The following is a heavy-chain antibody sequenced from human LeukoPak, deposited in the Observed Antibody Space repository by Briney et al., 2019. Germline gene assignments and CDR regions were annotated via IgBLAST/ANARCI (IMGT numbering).Heavy chain of an antibody. D-gene: IGHD3-22*01. Sequence: GGSLRLSCAASGFTFSSYAMSWVRQAAGKGLEWVSGISGSGGSTYYADSVKGRFTISRDNSKNTLYLQMNSLRAEDTAFYYCTKDLTVQIWLLGYDSWGQGTLVTVAS. CDR2: ISGSGGST. CDR3: TKDLTVQIWLLGYDS. CDR1: GFTFSSYA. J-gene: IGHJ1*01. V-gene: IGHV3-23*01.